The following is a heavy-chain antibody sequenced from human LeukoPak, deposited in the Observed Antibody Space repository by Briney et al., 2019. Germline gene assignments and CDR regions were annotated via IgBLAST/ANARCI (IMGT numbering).Heavy chain of an antibody. D-gene: IGHD3-22*01. CDR3: ASPTHYYDSSGYLGY. CDR2: IYYSGST. CDR1: GGSISSSSYY. J-gene: IGHJ4*02. Sequence: SETLSLTCTVSGGSISSSSYYWGWIRQPPGKGLEWIGSIYYSGSTYYNPSLKSRVTISVDTSKNQFSLKLSSVTAADTAVYYCASPTHYYDSSGYLGYWGQGTLVTVSS. V-gene: IGHV4-39*01.